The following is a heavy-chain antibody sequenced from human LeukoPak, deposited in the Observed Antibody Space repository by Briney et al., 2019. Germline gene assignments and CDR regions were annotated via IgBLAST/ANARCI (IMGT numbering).Heavy chain of an antibody. V-gene: IGHV3-23*01. CDR3: AKALTMVRGVFDY. CDR2: ISVSGGST. CDR1: GFTFSSYA. Sequence: GGSLRLSCAASGFTFSSYAMSWVRQAPGKGLEWVSAISVSGGSTYYADSVKGRFTISRDNSKNTLYLQMNSLRAEDTAVYYCAKALTMVRGVFDYWGQGTLVTVSS. D-gene: IGHD3-10*01. J-gene: IGHJ4*02.